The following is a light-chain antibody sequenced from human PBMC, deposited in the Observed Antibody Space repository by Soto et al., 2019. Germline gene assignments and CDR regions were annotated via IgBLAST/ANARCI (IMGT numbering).Light chain of an antibody. V-gene: IGKV3-20*01. CDR2: GAS. CDR3: QHYGSSLRT. CDR1: QSVNSNF. J-gene: IGKJ1*01. Sequence: EILLTQSPRTLSLSPGERATLSCRASQSVNSNFLTWYQQKPGQAPRLLIYGASNTATGIPDRFSGSGSGTDFTLTISRLEPEDFAVYYCQHYGSSLRTFGQGTKV.